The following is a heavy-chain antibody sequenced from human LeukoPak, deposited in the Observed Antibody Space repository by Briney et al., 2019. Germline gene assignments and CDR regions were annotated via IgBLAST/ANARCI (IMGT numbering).Heavy chain of an antibody. D-gene: IGHD3-22*01. V-gene: IGHV1-46*01. CDR1: GYSFTSYY. Sequence: ASVKVSCKASGYSFTSYYIHWVRQAPGQGLEWMGIINPSGGSTSYAQKFQGRVTMTRDTSTSTVYMELSSLRSEDTAVYYCASPYYYDSSGWGAFDIWGQGTMVTVSS. CDR3: ASPYYYDSSGWGAFDI. CDR2: INPSGGST. J-gene: IGHJ3*02.